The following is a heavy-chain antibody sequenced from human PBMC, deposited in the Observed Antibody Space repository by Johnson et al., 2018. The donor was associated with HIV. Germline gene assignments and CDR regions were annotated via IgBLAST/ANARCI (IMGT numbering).Heavy chain of an antibody. CDR2: LWYDGLKK. V-gene: IGHV3-33*06. J-gene: IGHJ3*01. CDR3: AKDRSMDDAFDV. D-gene: IGHD1-26*01. Sequence: QVQLVESGGGVVQPGRSLRLSCAASGFTFRSYGMHWVSQAPGKGLEWVAVLWYDGLKKYYADSAKGRFTISREHSKNTLYLQMNSLRADDTAVYYCAKDRSMDDAFDVWGQGTMVTVSS. CDR1: GFTFRSYG.